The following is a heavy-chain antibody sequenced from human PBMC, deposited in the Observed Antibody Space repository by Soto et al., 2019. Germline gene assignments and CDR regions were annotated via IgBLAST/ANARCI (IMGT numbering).Heavy chain of an antibody. J-gene: IGHJ6*01. V-gene: IGHV2-5*02. CDR3: SPSRCSSDSLQSYTSHYYYGMDV. CDR1: GFSLSTGGVG. CDR2: IYWDDDK. Sequence: QITLKESGPPLVKPTQTLTLTCTISGFSLSTGGVGVGWIRQPPGKALEWLALIYWDDDKRYSPSLKSRLTNTKSTPKNPLAPTMSNRDPVDTAPYSSSPSRCSSDSLQSYTSHYYYGMDVWGQGCTVTVSS. D-gene: IGHD2-2*01.